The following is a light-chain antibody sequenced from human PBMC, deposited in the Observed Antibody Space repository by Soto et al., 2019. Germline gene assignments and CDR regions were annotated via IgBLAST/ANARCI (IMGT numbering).Light chain of an antibody. V-gene: IGLV2-14*01. CDR1: SSDVGGYNY. CDR2: EVS. Sequence: QSALTQPASVSGSPGQSITISCTGTSSDVGGYNYVSWYQQHPGKAPKLMIYEVSNRPSGVSNRFSGSKSGNTASLTISGLHAEDEADYYCSSYTTSSTLAIFGGGTKLTVL. J-gene: IGLJ2*01. CDR3: SSYTTSSTLAI.